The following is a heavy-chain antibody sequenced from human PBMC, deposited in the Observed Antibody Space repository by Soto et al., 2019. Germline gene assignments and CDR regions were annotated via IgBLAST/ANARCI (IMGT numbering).Heavy chain of an antibody. CDR2: SSWNSGSI. D-gene: IGHD6-13*01. J-gene: IGHJ4*02. V-gene: IGHV3-9*01. CDR1: GFTFDDYA. CDR3: AKDLAYSSSGNFDY. Sequence: EVQLVESGGGLVQPGRSLRLSCAASGFTFDDYAMHWVRQTPGKGLEWVSGSSWNSGSIGHADSVKGRFTISRDNAKNSLYLQMNSLRAEDTALYYCAKDLAYSSSGNFDYWGQGTLVTVSS.